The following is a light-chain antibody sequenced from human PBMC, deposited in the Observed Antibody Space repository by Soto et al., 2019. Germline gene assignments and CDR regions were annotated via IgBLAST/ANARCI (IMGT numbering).Light chain of an antibody. CDR3: QQYGSSSVT. V-gene: IGKV3-20*01. Sequence: EIVLTQSPGTLSLSPGERATLSCRASQSVSSSYLAWYQQKPGQAPRLLIYGASSSATGIPDRFSGSGSGTDFTLTINRLEPEDVAVYYGQQYGSSSVTFGQGTKVEIK. J-gene: IGKJ1*01. CDR1: QSVSSSY. CDR2: GAS.